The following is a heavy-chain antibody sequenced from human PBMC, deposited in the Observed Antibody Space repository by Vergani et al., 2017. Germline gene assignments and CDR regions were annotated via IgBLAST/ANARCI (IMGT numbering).Heavy chain of an antibody. CDR2: ISGSSATP. CDR1: GFTFDDYA. Sequence: EVQLVESGGGLVQPGRSLRLSCAASGFTFDDYAMHWVRQAPGKGLEWVSGISGSSATPYYADSVKGRFIISRDNSKNTLHLQMNSLRADDTAVYYCTKGSRGYTGYFFDYWGQGTLATVSS. J-gene: IGHJ4*02. CDR3: TKGSRGYTGYFFDY. V-gene: IGHV3-23*04. D-gene: IGHD5-12*01.